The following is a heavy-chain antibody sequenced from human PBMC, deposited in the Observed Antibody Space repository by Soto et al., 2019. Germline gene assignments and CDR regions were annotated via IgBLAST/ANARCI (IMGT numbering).Heavy chain of an antibody. Sequence: GGSLRLSCAASGLTFSSYWMHWVRQAPGKGLVWVSRINSAGSSTSYADSVKGRFTISRDNAKNTLYLQMNSLRAEDTAVYYCARVHSSSYHYFDYWGQGTVVTVSS. V-gene: IGHV3-74*01. CDR1: GLTFSSYW. CDR3: ARVHSSSYHYFDY. J-gene: IGHJ4*02. D-gene: IGHD6-13*01. CDR2: INSAGSST.